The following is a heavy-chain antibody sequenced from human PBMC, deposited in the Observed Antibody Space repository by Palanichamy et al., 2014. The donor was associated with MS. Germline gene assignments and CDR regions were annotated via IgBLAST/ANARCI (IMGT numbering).Heavy chain of an antibody. V-gene: IGHV3-74*01. D-gene: IGHD1-7*01. J-gene: IGHJ4*02. CDR3: ARDLTWNLPDF. Sequence: EVQLVESGGGLAQPGGSLTLSCAASGFTFSSRLDATGSAKLQGRGLVWVSRXKTDGSITDYADSVKGRFTISRDNAKNTLYLQMNSLRAEDTAVYYCARDLTWNLPDFWGLGTLVTVSS. CDR1: GFTFSSRL. CDR2: XKTDGSIT.